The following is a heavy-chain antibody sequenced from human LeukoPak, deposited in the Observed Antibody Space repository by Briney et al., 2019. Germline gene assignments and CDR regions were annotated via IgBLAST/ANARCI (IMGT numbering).Heavy chain of an antibody. CDR1: GLTFSTYG. CDR3: AKDISGGNSETYIDY. J-gene: IGHJ4*02. D-gene: IGHD4-23*01. CDR2: ISGSGAST. V-gene: IGHV3-23*01. Sequence: AGGSLRLSCAASGLTFSTYGMSWVRQAPGKGLEWVSAISGSGASTYYADSVKGRFTISRDNSKNTLYLQMDSLRPEDTAVYYCAKDISGGNSETYIDYWGQGTLVAVSS.